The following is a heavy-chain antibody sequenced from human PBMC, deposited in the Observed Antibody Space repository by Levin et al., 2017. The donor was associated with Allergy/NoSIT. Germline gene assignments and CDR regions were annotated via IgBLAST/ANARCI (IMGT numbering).Heavy chain of an antibody. V-gene: IGHV3-21*01. D-gene: IGHD1-26*01. Sequence: SCAASGFTFSSYSMNWVRQAPGKGLEWVSSISSSSSYIYYADSVKGRFTISRDNAKNSLYLQMNSLRAEDTAVYYCAREKGGSYQAFDIWGQGTMVTVSS. CDR1: GFTFSSYS. CDR3: AREKGGSYQAFDI. J-gene: IGHJ3*02. CDR2: ISSSSSYI.